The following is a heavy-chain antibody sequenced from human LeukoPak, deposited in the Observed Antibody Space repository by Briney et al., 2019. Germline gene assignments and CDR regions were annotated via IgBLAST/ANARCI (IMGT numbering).Heavy chain of an antibody. V-gene: IGHV4-39*01. CDR3: ARHIRQQLVSSFWD. D-gene: IGHD6-13*01. J-gene: IGHJ4*02. Sequence: SETLSLTCTVSGGSISSSSYYWGWIRQPPGKGLEWIGSIYYSGSTYYNPSLKSRVTISVDTSKNQFSLRLSSVTAADTAVYYCARHIRQQLVSSFWDWGQGTLVTVSS. CDR1: GGSISSSSYY. CDR2: IYYSGST.